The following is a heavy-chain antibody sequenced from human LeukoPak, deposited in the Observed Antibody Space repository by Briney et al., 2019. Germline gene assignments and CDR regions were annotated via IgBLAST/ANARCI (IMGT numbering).Heavy chain of an antibody. CDR3: ATLEIGDYYFDY. J-gene: IGHJ4*02. V-gene: IGHV4-39*01. CDR1: GGSISSRPYY. CDR2: ISYSGSI. Sequence: KPSETLSLTRTVSGGSISSRPYYWGWVRQPPGKGLEWIGSISYSGSIHYNPSLKSRVTISVDTSKNHFSLRLSSVTAADTAVYYCATLEIGDYYFDYWGQGTLVTVSS. D-gene: IGHD3-16*01.